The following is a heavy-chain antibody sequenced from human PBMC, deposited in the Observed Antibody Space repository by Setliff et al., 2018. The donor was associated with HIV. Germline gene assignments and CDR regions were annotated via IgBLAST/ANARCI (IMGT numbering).Heavy chain of an antibody. D-gene: IGHD3-22*01. Sequence: ASVKVSCKASGGTFSSYVISWVRQAPGQGLEWMGGIIPIFGTANYAQKFQGRVTITTDESTSTVYMELSSLRSEDTAVYYCGRAAYGYDSSGYFFDYWGQGTLVTVSS. CDR1: GGTFSSYV. J-gene: IGHJ4*02. CDR3: GRAAYGYDSSGYFFDY. CDR2: IIPIFGTA. V-gene: IGHV1-69*05.